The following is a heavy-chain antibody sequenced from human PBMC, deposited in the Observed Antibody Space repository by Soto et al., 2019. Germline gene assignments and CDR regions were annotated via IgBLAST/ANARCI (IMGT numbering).Heavy chain of an antibody. J-gene: IGHJ6*02. CDR2: IIPIFGTA. V-gene: IGHV1-69*13. D-gene: IGHD5-18*01. CDR1: GGTFSSYA. Sequence: SEKVSCKASGGTFSSYAISWVRQAPGQGLEWMGGIIPIFGTANYAQKFQGRVTITADESTSTAYMELSSLRSEDTAVYYCARDGRYSYGFYYYYYGMDVWGQGTTVTVSS. CDR3: ARDGRYSYGFYYYYYGMDV.